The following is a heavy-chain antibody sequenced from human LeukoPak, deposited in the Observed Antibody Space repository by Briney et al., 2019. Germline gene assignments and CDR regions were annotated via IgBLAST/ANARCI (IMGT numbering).Heavy chain of an antibody. Sequence: GGSLRLSCAASGFTFSSYAMSWVRQAPGKGLEWVSAISGIGGSTYYADSVKGRFAISRDNSKNTLYLQMNSLRAEDTAVYYCAKESYYYDSSGYSYYFDYWGQGTLVTVSS. J-gene: IGHJ4*02. D-gene: IGHD3-22*01. CDR2: ISGIGGST. V-gene: IGHV3-23*01. CDR3: AKESYYYDSSGYSYYFDY. CDR1: GFTFSSYA.